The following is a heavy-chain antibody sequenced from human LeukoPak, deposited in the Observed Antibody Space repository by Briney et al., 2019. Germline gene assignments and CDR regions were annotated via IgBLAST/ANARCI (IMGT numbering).Heavy chain of an antibody. V-gene: IGHV1-46*01. CDR2: INPSGGST. CDR3: ARQGGSSFDAFDI. J-gene: IGHJ3*02. D-gene: IGHD1-26*01. CDR1: GYTFTSYY. Sequence: ASVKVSCKASGYTFTSYYMHWVRQAPGQGLEWMGIINPSGGSTSYAQKFQGRVTISVDTSKNQFSLKLSSVTAADTAVDYCARQGGSSFDAFDIWGQGTMVTVSS.